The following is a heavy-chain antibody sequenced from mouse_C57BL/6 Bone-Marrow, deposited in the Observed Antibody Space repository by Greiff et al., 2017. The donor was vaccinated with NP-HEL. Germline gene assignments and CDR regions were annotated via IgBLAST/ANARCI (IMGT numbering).Heavy chain of an antibody. V-gene: IGHV5-12*01. CDR3: ARHGWLLPYYYAMDY. J-gene: IGHJ4*01. CDR1: GFTFSDYY. D-gene: IGHD2-3*01. CDR2: ISNGGGST. Sequence: EVQGVESGGGLVQPGGSLKLSCAASGFTFSDYYMYWVRQTPEKRLEWVAYISNGGGSTYYPDTVKGRFTISRDNAKNTLYLQMSRLKSEDTAMYYCARHGWLLPYYYAMDYWGQGTSVTVSS.